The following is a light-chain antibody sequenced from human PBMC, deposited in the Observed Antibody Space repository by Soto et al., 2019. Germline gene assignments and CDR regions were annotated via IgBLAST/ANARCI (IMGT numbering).Light chain of an antibody. CDR2: DAY. J-gene: IGKJ5*01. CDR3: QQYGSSPPSI. Sequence: ETVLTQSPATLSLTPGESATLSCRASQSVTSNYLAWYQQKPGQAPRLLIYDAYSRATGIPDRFSGRGSGTDFTLTISRLELEDFAVYSCQQYGSSPPSIFGQGTRLEIK. CDR1: QSVTSNY. V-gene: IGKV3-20*01.